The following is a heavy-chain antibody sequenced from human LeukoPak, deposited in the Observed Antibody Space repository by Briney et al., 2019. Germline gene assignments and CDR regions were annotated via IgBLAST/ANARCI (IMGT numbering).Heavy chain of an antibody. V-gene: IGHV3-30*02. J-gene: IGHJ1*01. D-gene: IGHD5-12*01. CDR3: AKDLGYAGGYDSYFNH. CDR2: IRYDGSNK. Sequence: GGSLRLSCAASGFTFSSYGMHWVRQAPGKGLEWVAFIRYDGSNKYYADSVKGRFTISRDNSKNTLYLQMDSLRAEDTAVYYCAKDLGYAGGYDSYFNHWGQGTLVTVSS. CDR1: GFTFSSYG.